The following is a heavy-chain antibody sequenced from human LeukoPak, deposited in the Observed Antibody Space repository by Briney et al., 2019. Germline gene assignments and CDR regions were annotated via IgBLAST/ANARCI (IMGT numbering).Heavy chain of an antibody. J-gene: IGHJ4*02. D-gene: IGHD4-17*01. Sequence: PSETLSLTCTVSGGSISSSSYYWGWIRQPPGKGLEWIGSIYYSGSTYYNPSLKSRVTISVDTSKNQFSLKLSSVTAADTAVYYCARVLRATVTIDDWGQGTLVTVSS. V-gene: IGHV4-39*01. CDR3: ARVLRATVTIDD. CDR1: GGSISSSSYY. CDR2: IYYSGST.